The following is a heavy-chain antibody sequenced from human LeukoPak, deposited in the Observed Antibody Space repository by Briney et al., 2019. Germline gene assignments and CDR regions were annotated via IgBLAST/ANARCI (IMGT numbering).Heavy chain of an antibody. CDR2: IYSGSGPT. CDR3: ARDAVTTAYYYKYGTDV. D-gene: IGHD4-17*01. Sequence: GGSLRLSCAASGFTFSSYGMHWVRQAPGKGLEWVSVIYSGSGPTYYADSVKGRFTISRDNSKNTLYLQMNSLRAEDTAVYHCARDAVTTAYYYKYGTDVWGQGTTVTVSS. J-gene: IGHJ6*02. V-gene: IGHV3-NL1*01. CDR1: GFTFSSYG.